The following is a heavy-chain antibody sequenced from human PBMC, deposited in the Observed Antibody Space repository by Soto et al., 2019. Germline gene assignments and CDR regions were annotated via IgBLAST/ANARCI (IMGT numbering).Heavy chain of an antibody. Sequence: SATLSLTCAVSGYSISSGYYWGWIRRPPGKGLEWIGSIYHSGGTYYNPSLKSRVTISVDTSKNQFSLKLSYVTAEDTAVYYCARETPYYYASSGYYARGDAFDIWGQGTMVT. V-gene: IGHV4-38-2*02. CDR3: ARETPYYYASSGYYARGDAFDI. D-gene: IGHD3-22*01. J-gene: IGHJ3*02. CDR1: GYSISSGYY. CDR2: IYHSGGT.